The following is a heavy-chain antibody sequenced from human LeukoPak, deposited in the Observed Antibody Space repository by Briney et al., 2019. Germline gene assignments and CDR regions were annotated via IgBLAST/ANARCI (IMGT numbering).Heavy chain of an antibody. CDR3: VRSMSGRNDF. CDR2: ISGRGDIT. D-gene: IGHD1-26*01. V-gene: IGHV3-23*01. CDR1: GFTFSSYA. J-gene: IGHJ4*02. Sequence: GGSLRLSCAASGFTFSSYAMNWVRQAPGKGLEWVSAISGRGDITHYADSVKGRFTISRDNSKNTLYLQMNSLSAEDTAVYYCVRSMSGRNDFWGQGTLVTVSS.